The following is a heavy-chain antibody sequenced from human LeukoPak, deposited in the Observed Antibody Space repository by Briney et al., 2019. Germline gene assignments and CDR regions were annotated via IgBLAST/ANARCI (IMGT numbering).Heavy chain of an antibody. Sequence: ASVKVSCKASGYTFTGYYMHWVRQAPGQGLEWMGWINPNSGGTNYAQKFQGRVTMTRDTSISTAYMELSRLRSDDTAVYYRARDLGAIFGVVTLFDYWGQGTLVTVSS. CDR2: INPNSGGT. J-gene: IGHJ4*02. V-gene: IGHV1-2*02. CDR1: GYTFTGYY. CDR3: ARDLGAIFGVVTLFDY. D-gene: IGHD3-3*01.